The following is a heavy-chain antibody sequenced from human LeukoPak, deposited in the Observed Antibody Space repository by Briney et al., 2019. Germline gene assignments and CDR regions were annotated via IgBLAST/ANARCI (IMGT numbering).Heavy chain of an antibody. Sequence: SETLSLTCTVSLDSTTINFWSCVRQPPGKGLEWIGQIRSSRSPNYNPSIQRRVTISIDRSRNQIVLELSSVTAADTAVYYGAREIVGGCNPGAYWGQGTLVTVSA. CDR1: LDSTTINF. V-gene: IGHV4-4*02. D-gene: IGHD4-23*01. CDR3: AREIVGGCNPGAY. J-gene: IGHJ4*02. CDR2: IRSSRSP.